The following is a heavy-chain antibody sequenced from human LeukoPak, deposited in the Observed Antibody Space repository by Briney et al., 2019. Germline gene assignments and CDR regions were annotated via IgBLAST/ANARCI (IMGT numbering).Heavy chain of an antibody. Sequence: PGGSLRLSCADPGFTFCSYAVVLVSQAPGQGLEWVAVISYGGTNKYYADSVTGRFTISRDNSKNTLYLQMSSLTTEDAALYYCVRDPTRGYWPGVADYWGQGTLVTVSS. CDR1: GFTFCSYA. CDR2: ISYGGTNK. CDR3: VRDPTRGYWPGVADY. J-gene: IGHJ4*02. D-gene: IGHD1-26*01. V-gene: IGHV3-30-3*01.